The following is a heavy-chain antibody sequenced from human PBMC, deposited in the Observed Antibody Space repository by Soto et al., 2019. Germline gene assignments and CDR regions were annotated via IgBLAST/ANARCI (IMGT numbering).Heavy chain of an antibody. Sequence: SETLSLTCTVSGGSISSSSYYWGWIRQPPGKGLEWIGSIYYSGSTYYNPSLKSRVTISVDTSKNQFSLKLSSVTAADTAVYYCARQGSGYGDYDPYGQGTLVTVSS. V-gene: IGHV4-39*01. CDR3: ARQGSGYGDYDP. CDR1: GGSISSSSYY. D-gene: IGHD4-17*01. CDR2: IYYSGST. J-gene: IGHJ5*02.